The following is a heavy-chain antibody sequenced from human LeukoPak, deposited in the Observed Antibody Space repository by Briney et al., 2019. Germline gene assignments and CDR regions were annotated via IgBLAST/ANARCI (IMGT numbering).Heavy chain of an antibody. V-gene: IGHV3-30*03. CDR3: AREHYDSSGYYYFDY. CDR2: ISYDGSNK. CDR1: GFTFSSYG. J-gene: IGHJ4*02. D-gene: IGHD3-22*01. Sequence: GGSLRLSCAASGFTFSSYGMHWVRQAPGKGLEWVAVISYDGSNKYYADSVKGRFTISRDNSKNTLYLQMNSLGAEDTAVYYCAREHYDSSGYYYFDYWGQGTLVTVSS.